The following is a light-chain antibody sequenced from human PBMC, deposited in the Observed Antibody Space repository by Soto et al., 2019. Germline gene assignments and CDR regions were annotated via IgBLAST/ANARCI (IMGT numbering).Light chain of an antibody. J-gene: IGKJ4*02. Sequence: EIVLTQSPGTLSLSPGERATLSCRASQSVRSTQLAWYQHKPGQAPRLLIHGASNRATGIPDRFSGSGSGTDFTLTISRLEPEDFALYYCQHYENWPRTFGRGTKVDIK. CDR2: GAS. V-gene: IGKV3-20*01. CDR1: QSVRSTQ. CDR3: QHYENWPRT.